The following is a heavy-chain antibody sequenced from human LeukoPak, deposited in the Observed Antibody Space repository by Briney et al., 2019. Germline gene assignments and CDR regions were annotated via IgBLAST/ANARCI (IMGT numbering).Heavy chain of an antibody. CDR2: IFYSGTT. Sequence: SETLSLTCTVSGGSISGYYWSWIWQPPGKRLEWIGYIFYSGTTNYNPSLKSRVTMSVDTSKNQFSLNVDSMTAADTAVYYCARGGPSSKYFDSWGQGTLVTVSS. J-gene: IGHJ4*02. CDR1: GGSISGYY. V-gene: IGHV4-59*01. CDR3: ARGGPSSKYFDS. D-gene: IGHD2-2*01.